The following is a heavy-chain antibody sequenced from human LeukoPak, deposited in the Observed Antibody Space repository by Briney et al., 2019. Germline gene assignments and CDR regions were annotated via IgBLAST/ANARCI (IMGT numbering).Heavy chain of an antibody. CDR1: GGSFSGYY. J-gene: IGHJ4*02. CDR3: ARSGSGYLRYYFDY. CDR2: INHSGST. V-gene: IGHV4-34*01. D-gene: IGHD5-12*01. Sequence: SETLSLTCAVYGGSFSGYYWSWIRQPPGKGLEWIGEINHSGSTNYNPSLKSRVTISVDTSKDQFSLKLSSVTAADTAVYYCARSGSGYLRYYFDYWGQGTLVTVSS.